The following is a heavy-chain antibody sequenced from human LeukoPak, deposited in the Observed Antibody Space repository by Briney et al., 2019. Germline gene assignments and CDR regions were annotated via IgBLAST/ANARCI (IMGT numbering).Heavy chain of an antibody. D-gene: IGHD2-2*01. CDR3: AKVVVPAVAQLPYYFDY. CDR1: GFTFSSYA. CDR2: ISGSGGST. Sequence: GGSLRLSCAASGFTFSSYAMSWVRQAPGKGLEWVSAISGSGGSTYYADSVKGRFTISRDNSKNTLYLQMNSLRAEDTAVYYCAKVVVPAVAQLPYYFDYWGQGTLVTVSS. V-gene: IGHV3-23*01. J-gene: IGHJ4*02.